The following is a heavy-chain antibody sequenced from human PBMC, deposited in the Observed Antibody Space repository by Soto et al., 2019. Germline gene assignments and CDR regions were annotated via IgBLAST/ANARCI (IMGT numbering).Heavy chain of an antibody. CDR1: GGSFSGYY. CDR3: ARWPDFDY. V-gene: IGHV4-34*01. Sequence: WGAGLLKPSETLSLTCAVYGGSFSGYYWSWIRQPPGKGLEWIGEINHSGSTNYNPSLKXRVTISVDTSKNQFSLKLSSVTAADTAVYYCARWPDFDYWGQGTLVTVSS. J-gene: IGHJ4*02. CDR2: INHSGST.